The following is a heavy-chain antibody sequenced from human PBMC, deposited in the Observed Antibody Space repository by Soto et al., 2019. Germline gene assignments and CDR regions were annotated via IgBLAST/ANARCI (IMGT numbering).Heavy chain of an antibody. Sequence: QVQLQESGPGLVKPSETLSLTCTVSGGSISSYYWTWIRQPPGKGLEWIGYVYYSGSTNYNPSLKSRVTLSVDTSKNQFSLKLSSVTAADTAVYYCASAVGNWYFDLWGRGTLVTVSS. CDR1: GGSISSYY. CDR2: VYYSGST. CDR3: ASAVGNWYFDL. D-gene: IGHD6-19*01. J-gene: IGHJ2*01. V-gene: IGHV4-59*01.